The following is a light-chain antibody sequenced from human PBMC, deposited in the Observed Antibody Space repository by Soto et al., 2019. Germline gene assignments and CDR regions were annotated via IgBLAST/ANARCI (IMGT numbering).Light chain of an antibody. J-gene: IGLJ2*01. CDR3: SSYAGSNIMV. CDR1: SSDVGGYNY. V-gene: IGLV2-8*01. CDR2: EVI. Sequence: QSVLTQPPSASGSPGQSVTISCTGTSSDVGGYNYVSWYQQHPGKAPKLIIFEVIKRPSGVPDRFSGSKSGNRASLTVSGLLAEDEADYYCSSYAGSNIMVFGGGTKLTVL.